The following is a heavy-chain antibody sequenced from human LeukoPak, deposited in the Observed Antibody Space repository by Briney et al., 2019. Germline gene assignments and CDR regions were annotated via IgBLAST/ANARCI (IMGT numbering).Heavy chain of an antibody. J-gene: IGHJ4*02. D-gene: IGHD4-17*01. CDR2: IYYSGST. Sequence: SETLSLTCTVSGGSISSYYWSWIRQPPGKGLEWIGYIYYSGSTNYNPSLKSRVTISVDTSKNQFSLKLSSVTAADTAVYYCARAEDDYGDFLFDYWGQGTLATVSS. V-gene: IGHV4-59*01. CDR1: GGSISSYY. CDR3: ARAEDDYGDFLFDY.